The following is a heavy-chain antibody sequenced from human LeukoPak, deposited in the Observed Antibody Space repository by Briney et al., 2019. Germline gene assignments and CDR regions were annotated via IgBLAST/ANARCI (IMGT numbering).Heavy chain of an antibody. CDR3: ARSRSGYYYDILTGYYPTGYFDY. CDR1: GYTFTSYY. D-gene: IGHD3-9*01. CDR2: INHSGGST. J-gene: IGHJ4*02. V-gene: IGHV1-46*01. Sequence: ASVKVSCKASGYTFTSYYMHWVRQAPGQGLEWMGIINHSGGSTSYAQKFQGRVTMTRDMSTSTVYMELSSLRSEDTAVYYCARSRSGYYYDILTGYYPTGYFDYWGQGTLVTVSS.